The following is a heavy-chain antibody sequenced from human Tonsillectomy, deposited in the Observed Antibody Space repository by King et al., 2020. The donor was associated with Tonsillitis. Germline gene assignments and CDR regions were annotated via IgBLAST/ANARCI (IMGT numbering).Heavy chain of an antibody. CDR3: TRGRAAVANYYYNGMDV. V-gene: IGHV3-49*05. CDR2: TRSNVYGGTT. J-gene: IGHJ6*02. CDR1: GFTFGDYA. D-gene: IGHD6-19*01. Sequence: VQLVESGGGLVKPGRSLRLSCTGSGFTFGDYAMSWFRQAPGKGLQWVGFTRSNVYGGTTEYAASVKGRFTISRDDSTSIAYLQMTSLKTEDTAVYYCTRGRAAVANYYYNGMDVWGQGTTVTVSS.